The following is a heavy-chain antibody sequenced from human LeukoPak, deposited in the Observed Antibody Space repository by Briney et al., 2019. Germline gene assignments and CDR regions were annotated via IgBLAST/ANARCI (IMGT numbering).Heavy chain of an antibody. V-gene: IGHV4-39*01. CDR2: IYYSGST. CDR3: ATPGGSFDY. Sequence: SETLSLTCTVSGGSISSSSYYWGWLRQPPGTGLEWIGSIYYSGSTYYNPSLKSRVTISVDTSKNQFSLKLSSVTAADTAVYYCATPGGSFDYWGQGTLVTVSS. J-gene: IGHJ4*02. D-gene: IGHD2-15*01. CDR1: GGSISSSSYY.